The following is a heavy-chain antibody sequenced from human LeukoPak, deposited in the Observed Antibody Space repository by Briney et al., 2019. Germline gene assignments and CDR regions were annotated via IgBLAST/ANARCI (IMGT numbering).Heavy chain of an antibody. CDR2: IYYSGST. CDR1: GGSISSYY. CDR3: ARATTYYAQFDY. Sequence: SETLSLTCTVSGGSISSYYWSWIRQPPGKGLEWIGYIYYSGSTNYIPSLKSRVTISVDTSKNQFSLKLSSVTAADTAVYYCARATTYYAQFDYWGQGTLVTVSS. V-gene: IGHV4-59*01. D-gene: IGHD1-26*01. J-gene: IGHJ4*02.